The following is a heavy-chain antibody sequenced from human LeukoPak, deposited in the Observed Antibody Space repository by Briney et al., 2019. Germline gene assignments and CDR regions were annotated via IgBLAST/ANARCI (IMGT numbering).Heavy chain of an antibody. Sequence: GGSLRLSCAASGFTFSTYAMHWVRQAPGKGLEWVAFMSYDRSNKYYADSVKGRFTISRDNSKNTLYLQMNSLRAEDTAVYHCARDNCSGGSCYWGAIDYWGQGTLVTVSS. CDR3: ARDNCSGGSCYWGAIDY. CDR2: MSYDRSNK. CDR1: GFTFSTYA. D-gene: IGHD2-15*01. V-gene: IGHV3-30*04. J-gene: IGHJ4*02.